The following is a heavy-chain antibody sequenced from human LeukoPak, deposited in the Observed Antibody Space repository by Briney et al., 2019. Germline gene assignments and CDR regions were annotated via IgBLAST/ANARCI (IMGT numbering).Heavy chain of an antibody. Sequence: GRSLRLSCAASGFTFSSYAMSWVRQAPGKGLEWVSAISGSGGSTYYADSVKGRFTISRDNSKNTLYLQMNSLRAEDTAVYYCARGSLAVAGYWFDPWGQGTLVTVSS. CDR3: ARGSLAVAGYWFDP. J-gene: IGHJ5*02. CDR1: GFTFSSYA. CDR2: ISGSGGST. D-gene: IGHD6-19*01. V-gene: IGHV3-23*01.